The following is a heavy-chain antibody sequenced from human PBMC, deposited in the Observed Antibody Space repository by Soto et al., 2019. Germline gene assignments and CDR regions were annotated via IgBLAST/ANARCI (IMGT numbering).Heavy chain of an antibody. V-gene: IGHV6-1*01. CDR3: ARYFFVSGASHWFDP. CDR2: TYYRSKWYN. J-gene: IGHJ5*02. Sequence: SQTLSLTCAISGESVSSNSAAWKCIRQCPSRGLEWLGRTYYRSKWYNDYAVSVKSRITINPDTSKNQFSLQLNSVTPEDTAVYYCARYFFVSGASHWFDPRCQGTLVSVFS. CDR1: GESVSSNSAA. D-gene: IGHD3-3*01.